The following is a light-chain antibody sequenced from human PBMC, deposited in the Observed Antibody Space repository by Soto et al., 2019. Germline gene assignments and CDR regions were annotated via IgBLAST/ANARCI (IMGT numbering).Light chain of an antibody. CDR1: SSDIGGYNY. J-gene: IGLJ1*01. Sequence: QSALAQPASVSGSPGQSITISCTGGSSDIGGYNYVSWYQQHPGRAPRLLILEVTNRPSGVPDRFSGSKSGNTASLIIRGLQAEDEADYFCSSYAATNNYVFGSGTKVTVL. V-gene: IGLV2-14*01. CDR3: SSYAATNNYV. CDR2: EVT.